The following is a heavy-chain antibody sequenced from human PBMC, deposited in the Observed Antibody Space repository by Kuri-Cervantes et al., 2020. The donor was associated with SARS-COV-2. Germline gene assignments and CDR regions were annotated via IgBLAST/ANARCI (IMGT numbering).Heavy chain of an antibody. V-gene: IGHV3-23*01. D-gene: IGHD3-9*01. CDR1: GFTFSSYA. CDR3: ARDLRLGKSLDY. J-gene: IGHJ4*02. CDR2: ISGSGGST. Sequence: GGSLRLSCAASGFTFSSYAMSWVRQAPGKGLEWVSAISGSGGSTYYADSVKGRFTISRDNAKNSVYLQMNSLRAEDTAVYFCARDLRLGKSLDYWGQGTLVTVSS.